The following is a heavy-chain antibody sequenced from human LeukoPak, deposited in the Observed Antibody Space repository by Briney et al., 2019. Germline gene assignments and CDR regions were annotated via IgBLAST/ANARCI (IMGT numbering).Heavy chain of an antibody. CDR2: ISGSGGST. Sequence: GGSLRLSCAASGFTFSNAWMSWVRQAPGKGLEWVSAISGSGGSTYYADSVKGRFTISRDNSKNTLYLQMNSLRAEDTAVYYCAKGTAAYYYYYYYMDVWGKGTTVTVSS. V-gene: IGHV3-23*01. D-gene: IGHD4-17*01. CDR1: GFTFSNAW. J-gene: IGHJ6*03. CDR3: AKGTAAYYYYYYYMDV.